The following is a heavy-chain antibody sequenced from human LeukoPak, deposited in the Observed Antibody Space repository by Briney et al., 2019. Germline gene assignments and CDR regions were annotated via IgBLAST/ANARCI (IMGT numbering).Heavy chain of an antibody. V-gene: IGHV3-7*03. Sequence: PGGSLRLSCAASGFTFSTYYMSWVRQAPGTGLEWVANIKQDGSEKYYVDSVKGRFTISRDNSKNTLYLQMNSLRAEDTAVYYCARRAGAYSHPYDYWGQGTLVTVSS. CDR1: GFTFSTYY. CDR2: IKQDGSEK. D-gene: IGHD4/OR15-4a*01. J-gene: IGHJ4*02. CDR3: ARRAGAYSHPYDY.